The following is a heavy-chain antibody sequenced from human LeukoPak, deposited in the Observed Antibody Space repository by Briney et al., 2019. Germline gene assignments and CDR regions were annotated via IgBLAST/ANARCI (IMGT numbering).Heavy chain of an antibody. CDR2: IYTSGST. D-gene: IGHD3-10*01. CDR3: ARDLTMVRGLYYGMDV. Sequence: SETLSLTCTVSGGSISSYYWSWVRQPAGKGLEWIGRIYTSGSTNYNPSLKSRVTMSVDTSKNQFSLKLSSVTAADTAVYYCARDLTMVRGLYYGMDVWGQGITVTVSS. V-gene: IGHV4-4*07. CDR1: GGSISSYY. J-gene: IGHJ6*02.